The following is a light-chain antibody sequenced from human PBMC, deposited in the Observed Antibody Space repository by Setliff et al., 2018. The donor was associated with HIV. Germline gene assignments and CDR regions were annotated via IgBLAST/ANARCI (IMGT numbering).Light chain of an antibody. Sequence: QSALAQPPSASGSPGQSVAISCTGTSSDVGGYNYVSWYQLHPGKAPKLMISEVTKRPSGVPDRFSGSKSGNTASLTVSGLQAEDEADYYCSSYTYTSSTPLYVFGTGTKVTVL. CDR2: EVT. J-gene: IGLJ1*01. V-gene: IGLV2-8*01. CDR1: SSDVGGYNY. CDR3: SSYTYTSSTPLYV.